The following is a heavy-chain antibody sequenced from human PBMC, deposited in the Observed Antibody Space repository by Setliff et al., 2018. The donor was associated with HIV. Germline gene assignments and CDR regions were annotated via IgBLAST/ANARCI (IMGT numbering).Heavy chain of an antibody. CDR1: GFTFSSYW. Sequence: PGGSLRLSCAASGFTFSSYWMYWVRQAPGRGLVWVSRINSDGSSTNYADSVKGRFTISRDNAKNTLCLQMNSLRAEDTAVYYCARGRCRYCSGGSRRPYYYYGMDVWGQGTTVTVSS. V-gene: IGHV3-74*01. CDR2: INSDGSST. CDR3: ARGRCRYCSGGSRRPYYYYGMDV. D-gene: IGHD2-15*01. J-gene: IGHJ6*02.